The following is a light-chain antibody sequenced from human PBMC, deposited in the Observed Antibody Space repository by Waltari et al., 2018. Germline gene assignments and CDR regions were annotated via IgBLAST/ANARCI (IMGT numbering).Light chain of an antibody. CDR2: GAS. CDR1: QSVRRT. V-gene: IGKV3-20*01. J-gene: IGKJ1*01. Sequence: EIVLTQSPGTLSLSPGERATLSCRASQSVRRTLAWYQQKHGQAPRLLIYGASTRATGIPDRFSGSGSGTDFSLTISRLEPEDFAVYYCQHYVRLPVTFGQGTKVEIK. CDR3: QHYVRLPVT.